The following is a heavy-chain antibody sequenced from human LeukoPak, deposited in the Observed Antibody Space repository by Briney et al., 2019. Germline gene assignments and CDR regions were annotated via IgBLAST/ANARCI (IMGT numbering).Heavy chain of an antibody. CDR3: AKDFQGQIPDAFDV. CDR2: ISGNGFTT. Sequence: PGGPLRLSCAASGFTFTNYVVTWVRQAPGKGLEWVSGISGNGFTTFYADSVRGRFTISRDNSKNTIYLQMNSLRAEDTAVYYCAKDFQGQIPDAFDVWGQGTMVTVSS. CDR1: GFTFTNYV. D-gene: IGHD2-21*01. V-gene: IGHV3-23*01. J-gene: IGHJ3*01.